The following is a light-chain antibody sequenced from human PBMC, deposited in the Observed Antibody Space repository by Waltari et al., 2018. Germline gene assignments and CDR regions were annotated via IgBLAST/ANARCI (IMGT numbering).Light chain of an antibody. Sequence: QSVLTQPPSVSGAPGQRVTISRTGSSSNLGARDGVHWYQELPGTAPRLLSYGNNNRPSGVPDRFSGSKSGTSASLAITGLQAEDEADYYCQSYDGSHVVFGGGTKLTVL. V-gene: IGLV1-40*01. CDR3: QSYDGSHVV. J-gene: IGLJ2*01. CDR2: GNN. CDR1: SSNLGARDG.